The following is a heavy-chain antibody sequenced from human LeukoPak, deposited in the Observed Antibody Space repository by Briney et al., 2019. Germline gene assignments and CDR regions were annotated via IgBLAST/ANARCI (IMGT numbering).Heavy chain of an antibody. V-gene: IGHV3-48*03. Sequence: GGSLRLSCAASGFTFSSYEMNWVRQAPGKGLEWVSYISSSGSTIYYADSVKGRFTISRDNAKNSLYLQMNSLRAEDTALYYCARATHYYESSGYDYWGQGTLVTVSS. CDR3: ARATHYYESSGYDY. D-gene: IGHD3-22*01. CDR2: ISSSGSTI. CDR1: GFTFSSYE. J-gene: IGHJ4*02.